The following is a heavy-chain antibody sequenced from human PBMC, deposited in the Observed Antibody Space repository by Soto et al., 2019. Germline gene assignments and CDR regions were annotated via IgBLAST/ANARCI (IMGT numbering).Heavy chain of an antibody. D-gene: IGHD1-26*01. CDR2: IDARSNYI. V-gene: IGHV3-21*06. CDR3: VRENEMAGATSAFEY. CDR1: GFRFNSYI. J-gene: IGHJ4*02. Sequence: GFPRLSCAASGFRFNSYIMNWVRQAPQKGLEWVSLIDARSNYIYYADSVKGRFTISRDNARNSLYLQMDSLRVEDTAVYYCVRENEMAGATSAFEYWGQGTPVNVSS.